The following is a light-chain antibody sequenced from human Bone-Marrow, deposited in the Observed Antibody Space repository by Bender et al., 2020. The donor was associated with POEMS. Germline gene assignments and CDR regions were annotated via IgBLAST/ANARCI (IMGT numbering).Light chain of an antibody. CDR2: EVS. CDR3: SSYALGNKYV. V-gene: IGLV2-8*01. Sequence: QSALTQPASVSGSPGQSITISCTGTSSDVGGHNYVSWYQQYPGKVPKSIIYEVSKRPSGVPDRFSGSKSGNAASLTVSGLQAEDEADYYCSSYALGNKYVFGTGTKVTVL. J-gene: IGLJ1*01. CDR1: SSDVGGHNY.